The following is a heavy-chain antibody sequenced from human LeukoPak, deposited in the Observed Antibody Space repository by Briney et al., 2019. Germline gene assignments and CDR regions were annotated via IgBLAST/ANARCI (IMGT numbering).Heavy chain of an antibody. V-gene: IGHV3-21*05. D-gene: IGHD3-10*01. CDR3: ARDHRNGAY. CDR2: ISSSSSYI. CDR1: GFTFSSYE. J-gene: IGHJ4*02. Sequence: PGGSLRLSCAASGFTFSSYEMNWVRQAPGKGLEWVSYISSSSSYIYYADSVKGRFTISRDNAKNSLYLQMNSLRAEDTAVYYCARDHRNGAYWGQGTLVTVSS.